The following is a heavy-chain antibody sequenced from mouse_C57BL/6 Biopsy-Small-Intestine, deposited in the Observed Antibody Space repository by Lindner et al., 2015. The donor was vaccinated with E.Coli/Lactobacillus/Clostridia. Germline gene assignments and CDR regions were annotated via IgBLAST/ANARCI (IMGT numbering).Heavy chain of an antibody. J-gene: IGHJ4*01. CDR3: ARLKIMAQGVIIYDS. Sequence: SVKVSCKASGYTFSSSTISWVRQAPGQGLEWMGWISPYIGDTNYAQKFQGRVTMTTDTSTNTAYMELRSLSSDDTAVYYCARLKIMAQGVIIYDSWGQGTLVTVSS. D-gene: IGHD3-2*02. V-gene: IGHV1-4*01. CDR1: GYTFSSST. CDR2: ISPYIGDT.